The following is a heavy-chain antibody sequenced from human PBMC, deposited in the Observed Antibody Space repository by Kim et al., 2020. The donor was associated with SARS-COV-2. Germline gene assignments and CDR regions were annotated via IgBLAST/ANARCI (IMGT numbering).Heavy chain of an antibody. V-gene: IGHV3-23*01. CDR3: ATGYIVARKLHSFDA. J-gene: IGHJ3*01. CDR2: ISNNGAGT. D-gene: IGHD5-12*01. CDR1: GFTFSTSG. Sequence: GGSLRLSCAASGFTFSTSGMAWVRQAPGKGLEFVASISNNGAGTSYADAAQGRFTITRDNSNNTLSSQMHRQRVDDTAADVCATGYIVARKLHSFDAWG.